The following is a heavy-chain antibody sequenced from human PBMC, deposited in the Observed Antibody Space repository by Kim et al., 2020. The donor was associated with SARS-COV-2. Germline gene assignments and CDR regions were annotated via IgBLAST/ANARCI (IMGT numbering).Heavy chain of an antibody. J-gene: IGHJ4*02. V-gene: IGHV1-46*01. CDR2: INPSGGST. CDR1: GYTFTSYY. Sequence: ASVKVSCKASGYTFTSYYMHWVRQAPGQGLEWMGIINPSGGSTSYAQKFQGRVTMTRDTSTSTVYMELSSLRSEDTAVYYCARGEVDDSSGYYLSEGGAGYFDYWGQGTLVTVSS. CDR3: ARGEVDDSSGYYLSEGGAGYFDY. D-gene: IGHD3-22*01.